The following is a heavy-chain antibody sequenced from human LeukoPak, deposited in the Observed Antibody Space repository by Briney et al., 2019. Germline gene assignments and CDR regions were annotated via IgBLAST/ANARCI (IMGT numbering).Heavy chain of an antibody. Sequence: NPSETLSLTCAVYGGSFSGYYWSWIRQPPGKGLEWIGEINHSGSTNYSPSLKSRVTISVDTSKNQFSLKLSSVTAADTAVYYCARGQRIRYFDHWGQGTLVTVSS. V-gene: IGHV4-34*01. D-gene: IGHD3-9*01. J-gene: IGHJ4*02. CDR3: ARGQRIRYFDH. CDR1: GGSFSGYY. CDR2: INHSGST.